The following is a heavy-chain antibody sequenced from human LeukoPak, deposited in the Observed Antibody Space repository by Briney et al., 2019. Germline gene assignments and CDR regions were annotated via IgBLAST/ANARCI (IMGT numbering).Heavy chain of an antibody. V-gene: IGHV3-48*04. CDR2: ISSSGSTI. CDR1: GFTFSSDW. CDR3: VRFLATVTTPYFDY. D-gene: IGHD4-17*01. J-gene: IGHJ4*02. Sequence: GGSLRLSCAASGFTFSSDWMNWVRQAPGKGLEWVSYISSSGSTIYYADSVKGRFTISRDNAKNSLYLQMNSLRAEDTAVYYCVRFLATVTTPYFDYWGQGTLVTVSS.